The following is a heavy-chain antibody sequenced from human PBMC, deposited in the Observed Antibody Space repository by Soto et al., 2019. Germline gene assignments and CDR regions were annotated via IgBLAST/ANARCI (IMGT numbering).Heavy chain of an antibody. CDR2: IVVGSGNT. Sequence: QMQLVQSGPEVKKPGTSVKVSCKASGFTFTSSAVQWVRQARGXXXXXIGWIVVGSGNTNYAQKFQERVTITRDMSTSTAYMELSSLRSEDTAVYYCAADPYSSGWYGPFDYWGQGTLVTVSS. J-gene: IGHJ4*02. D-gene: IGHD6-19*01. V-gene: IGHV1-58*01. CDR3: AADPYSSGWYGPFDY. CDR1: GFTFTSSA.